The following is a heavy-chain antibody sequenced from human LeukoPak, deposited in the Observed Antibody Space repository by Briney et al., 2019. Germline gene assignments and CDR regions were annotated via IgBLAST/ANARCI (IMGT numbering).Heavy chain of an antibody. CDR3: ARVDWGYDFDY. V-gene: IGHV3-53*01. CDR2: IYSGGGT. J-gene: IGHJ4*02. D-gene: IGHD3/OR15-3a*01. Sequence: PGGSLRLSCAASGFTLSRNYMNSVRQAPGKGLEWVSVIYSGGGTYYADSVKGRFTISRDNSKNTLYLQMNSLRAEDTAVYYCARVDWGYDFDYWGQGTLVTVSS. CDR1: GFTLSRNY.